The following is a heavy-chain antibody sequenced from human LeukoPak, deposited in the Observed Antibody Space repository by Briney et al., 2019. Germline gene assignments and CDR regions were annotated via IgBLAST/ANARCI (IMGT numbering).Heavy chain of an antibody. CDR2: INPSGGST. CDR1: GGTFSSYA. CDR3: ARGEVRFLEWPGLYYYYGMDV. V-gene: IGHV1-46*01. D-gene: IGHD3-3*01. Sequence: ASVKVSCKASGGTFSSYAISWVRQAPGQVLEWMGIINPSGGSTSYAQKFQGRVTMTRDTSTSTVYMELSSLRSEDTAVYYCARGEVRFLEWPGLYYYYGMDVWGQGTTVTVSS. J-gene: IGHJ6*02.